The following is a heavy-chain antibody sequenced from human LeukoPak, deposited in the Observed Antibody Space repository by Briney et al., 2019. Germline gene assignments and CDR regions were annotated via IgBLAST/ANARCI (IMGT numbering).Heavy chain of an antibody. J-gene: IGHJ4*02. D-gene: IGHD2-2*01. CDR3: AHGTVYQLDY. CDR2: ILGGAGST. Sequence: GGSLRLPCVASGFSFGSDGMSWVRQAPGKGLEWVSGILGGAGSTYYADSVKGRFTISRDNSKNTLYLQMNSLRAEDTAVYYCAHGTVYQLDYWGQGTLVTVSS. V-gene: IGHV3-23*01. CDR1: GFSFGSDG.